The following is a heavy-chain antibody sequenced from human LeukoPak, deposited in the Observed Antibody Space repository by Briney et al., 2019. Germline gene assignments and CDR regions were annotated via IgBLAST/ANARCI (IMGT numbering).Heavy chain of an antibody. V-gene: IGHV1-69*06. Sequence: GASVKVSCKASGGTFSSYTISWVRQAPGQGLEWMGGIIPNFGTPNYAQKFQGRVTITADKSTSTAYMELSSLRSEDTAVHYCARDRYIGSSGPKGLWGQGTLVTVSS. J-gene: IGHJ4*02. CDR3: ARDRYIGSSGPKGL. CDR2: IIPNFGTP. CDR1: GGTFSSYT. D-gene: IGHD6-19*01.